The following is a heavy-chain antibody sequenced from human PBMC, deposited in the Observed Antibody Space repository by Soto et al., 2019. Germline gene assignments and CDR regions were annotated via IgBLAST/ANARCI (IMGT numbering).Heavy chain of an antibody. CDR1: GYTFNNYG. Sequence: QVQLVQSGAEVKKPGASVKVSCKTSGYTFNNYGISWVRQAPGQGLEWMGWITAYDDNTQYAQKLQGRVTMTTDTATGTAYMELRSLRSDDTAKYYCARVSRIGFEYWGQGTPVTVSS. V-gene: IGHV1-18*01. J-gene: IGHJ4*02. CDR2: ITAYDDNT. CDR3: ARVSRIGFEY. D-gene: IGHD2-15*01.